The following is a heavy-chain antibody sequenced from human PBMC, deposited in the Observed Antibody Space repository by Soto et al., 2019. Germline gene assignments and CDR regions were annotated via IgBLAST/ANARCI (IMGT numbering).Heavy chain of an antibody. CDR3: AGRLKWELGAFDY. J-gene: IGHJ4*02. CDR2: IIPIFGTA. CDR1: GGTFSSYA. Sequence: QVQLVQSGAEVKKPGSSVKVSCKASGGTFSSYAISWVRQAPGQGLEWMGGIIPIFGTANYAQKFQGRVTITAHEGASKAYMELSSLRSEDTAVYYCAGRLKWELGAFDYWGQGTLVTVSS. D-gene: IGHD1-26*01. V-gene: IGHV1-69*01.